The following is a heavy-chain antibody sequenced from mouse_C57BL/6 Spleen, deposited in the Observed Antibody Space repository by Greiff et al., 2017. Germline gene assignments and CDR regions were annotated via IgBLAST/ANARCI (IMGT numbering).Heavy chain of an antibody. V-gene: IGHV5-6*01. CDR1: GFTFSSYG. Sequence: EVKLVESGGDLVKPGGSLKLSCAASGFTFSSYGMSWVRQTPDKRLEWVATISSGGSDTYSPDSLKGRITIARDNDKTTLYLQMSSLKSEDTAMYYGARPSSNYGDAMDDWGQGTSVTVSS. J-gene: IGHJ4*01. CDR2: ISSGGSDT. CDR3: ARPSSNYGDAMDD. D-gene: IGHD2-5*01.